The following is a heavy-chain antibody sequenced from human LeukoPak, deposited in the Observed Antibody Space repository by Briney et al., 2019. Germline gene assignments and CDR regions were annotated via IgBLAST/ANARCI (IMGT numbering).Heavy chain of an antibody. D-gene: IGHD4-17*01. CDR1: GFTFSSYG. J-gene: IGHJ4*02. Sequence: GGSLRLSCAASGFTFSSYGMHWVRQAPGKGLEWVAVMSYDGSKEYYADSVKGRFTISRDNSKNTLYLQMNSLRAEDTAVYYCARKGGYYGDYFDSWGQGTLVTVSS. CDR2: MSYDGSKE. CDR3: ARKGGYYGDYFDS. V-gene: IGHV3-30*03.